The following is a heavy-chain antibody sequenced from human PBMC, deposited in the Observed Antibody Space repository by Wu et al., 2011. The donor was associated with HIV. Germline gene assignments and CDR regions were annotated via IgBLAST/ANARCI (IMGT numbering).Heavy chain of an antibody. V-gene: IGHV1-69*04. D-gene: IGHD7-27*01. J-gene: IGHJ4*02. CDR2: IIPMLGRT. CDR3: AREVWGSSNHFDY. CDR1: GGTFSDSA. Sequence: QVQLVQSGAEVKKPGSSVKVSCKASGGTFSDSAISWVRQAPGQGLEWMGGIIPMLGRTNYAQNFEGRVTMTTDMSATATMELRSLRPDDTAVYYCAREVWGSSNHFDYWGQGTLVAVSP.